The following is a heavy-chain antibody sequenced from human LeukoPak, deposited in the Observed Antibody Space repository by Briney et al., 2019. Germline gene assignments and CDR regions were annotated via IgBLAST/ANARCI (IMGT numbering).Heavy chain of an antibody. Sequence: PSETLSLTCTVSGGSISSSSYYWGWIRQPPGKGLEWIGSIYYSGSTYYNPSLKSRVTISVDTSKNQFSLKLNSVTAADTAVYYCARDNCGGGSCLYNWFDPWGQGTLVTVSS. D-gene: IGHD2-15*01. J-gene: IGHJ5*02. V-gene: IGHV4-39*02. CDR3: ARDNCGGGSCLYNWFDP. CDR1: GGSISSSSYY. CDR2: IYYSGST.